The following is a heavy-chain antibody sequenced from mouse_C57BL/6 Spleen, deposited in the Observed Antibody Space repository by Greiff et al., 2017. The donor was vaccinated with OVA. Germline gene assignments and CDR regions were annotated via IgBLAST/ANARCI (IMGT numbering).Heavy chain of an antibody. CDR1: GFTFSDYY. J-gene: IGHJ4*01. Sequence: EVKVVESGGGLVQPGGSLKLSCAASGFTFSDYYMYWVRQTPEKRLEWVAYISNGGGSTYYPDTVKGRFTISRDNAKNTLYLQMSRLKSEDTAMYYCARSDYDEGAMDYWGQGTSVTVSS. CDR2: ISNGGGST. D-gene: IGHD2-4*01. CDR3: ARSDYDEGAMDY. V-gene: IGHV5-12*01.